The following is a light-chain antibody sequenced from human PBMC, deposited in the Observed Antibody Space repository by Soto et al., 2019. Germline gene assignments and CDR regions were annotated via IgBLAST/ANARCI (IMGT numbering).Light chain of an antibody. CDR3: QQRSSWPYT. J-gene: IGKJ2*01. V-gene: IGKV3-11*01. CDR2: DAS. Sequence: EIVLTQSPATLSLSPGERATLSFRASQSVSSYLAWYQQKPGQAPRLLIYDASNRATDIPARFSGSGSGTDFTLTISSLAPEDFAVYYCQQRSSWPYTFGQGTKLDFK. CDR1: QSVSSY.